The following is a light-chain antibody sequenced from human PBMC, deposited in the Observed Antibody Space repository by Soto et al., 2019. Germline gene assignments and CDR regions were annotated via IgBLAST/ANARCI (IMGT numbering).Light chain of an antibody. Sequence: QSVLTQPPSASGTPGQRVTISCSGSSTNIGSNTVNWYQQFPGTAPKLLIYSNNQRSSGVPDRFSGSKSGTSASLAISALQSEDEADYYCAAWDDNLNGWVFGGGTKL. J-gene: IGLJ3*02. V-gene: IGLV1-44*01. CDR3: AAWDDNLNGWV. CDR1: STNIGSNT. CDR2: SNN.